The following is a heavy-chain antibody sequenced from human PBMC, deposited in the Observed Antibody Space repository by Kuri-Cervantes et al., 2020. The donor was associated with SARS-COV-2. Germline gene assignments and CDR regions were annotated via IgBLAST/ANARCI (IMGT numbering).Heavy chain of an antibody. J-gene: IGHJ6*03. D-gene: IGHD3-3*01. Sequence: ASVNVSCKASGYTFTSYGISWVRQAPGQGLEWMGWISAYNGNTNYAQKLQGRVTMTTDTSTSTAYMELRSLRSDDTAVYYCARGGNYDFWSGSPPPYYMDVWGKGTTVTVSS. CDR2: ISAYNGNT. V-gene: IGHV1-18*01. CDR1: GYTFTSYG. CDR3: ARGGNYDFWSGSPPPYYMDV.